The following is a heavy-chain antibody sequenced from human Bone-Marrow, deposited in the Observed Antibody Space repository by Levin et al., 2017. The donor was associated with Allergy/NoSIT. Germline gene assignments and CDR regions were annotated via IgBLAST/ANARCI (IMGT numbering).Heavy chain of an antibody. CDR1: GFTFSSYA. V-gene: IGHV3-23*01. CDR3: AKEISSSWASAEVDY. CDR2: IRGSGVGT. Sequence: PAGGSLRLSCAASGFTFSSYAMSWVRQAPGKGLEWVSGIRGSGVGTYYADSVKGRFTISRDNSKNTLYLQLKSLRAEDTAVYYCAKEISSSWASAEVDYWGQGTQVTVSS. D-gene: IGHD6-13*01. J-gene: IGHJ4*02.